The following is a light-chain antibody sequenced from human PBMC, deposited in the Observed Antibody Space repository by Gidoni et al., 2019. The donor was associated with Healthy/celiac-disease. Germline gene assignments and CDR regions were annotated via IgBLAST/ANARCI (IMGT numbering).Light chain of an antibody. CDR2: AAS. J-gene: IGKJ5*01. CDR1: QGISNY. CDR3: QKYNSAPLT. V-gene: IGKV1-27*01. Sequence: DIQMTQSPSSVSASVGDRVTITCRASQGISNYLALYQQKPGKVPKLLIYAASTLQSEVPSRFSGSVSGTDFTLTISSLQPEDVATYYCQKYNSAPLTFGQGTRLEIK.